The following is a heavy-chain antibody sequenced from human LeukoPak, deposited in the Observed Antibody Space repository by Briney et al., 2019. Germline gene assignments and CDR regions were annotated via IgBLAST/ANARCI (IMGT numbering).Heavy chain of an antibody. D-gene: IGHD3-3*01. CDR2: ISGSGGRT. J-gene: IGHJ4*02. CDR3: AKDPTYDFWSGYFGYFDY. Sequence: GGSLRLSCAASGFTFSSYAMSWVRQSPGKWLEGFSAISGSGGRTYYADSVKGRFTISRDNSKNTLYLQMNSLRAEGTAVYYCAKDPTYDFWSGYFGYFDYWGQGTLVTVSS. V-gene: IGHV3-23*01. CDR1: GFTFSSYA.